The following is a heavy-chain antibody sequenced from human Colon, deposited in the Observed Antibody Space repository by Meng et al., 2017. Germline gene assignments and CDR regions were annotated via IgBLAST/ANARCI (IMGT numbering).Heavy chain of an antibody. Sequence: GGSLRLSCAASGFSFNYYVMSWVRQAPGKGLEWVAAISGTGGTTFYADSVKGRFTISRDNSKNTLYLQLNNLRAEDTAVYYCAKDRVSLFYYYYGLDVWGQGTTVTVSS. V-gene: IGHV3-23*01. CDR3: AKDRVSLFYYYYGLDV. CDR2: ISGTGGTT. J-gene: IGHJ6*02. CDR1: GFSFNYYV.